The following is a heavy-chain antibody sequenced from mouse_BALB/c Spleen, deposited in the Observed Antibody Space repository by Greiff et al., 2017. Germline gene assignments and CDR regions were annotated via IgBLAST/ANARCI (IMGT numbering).Heavy chain of an antibody. J-gene: IGHJ2*01. Sequence: EVKVVESGGGLVQPGGSRKLSCAASGFTFSSFGMHWVRQAPEKGLEWVAYISSGSSTIYYADTVKGRFTISRDNPKNTLFLQMTSLRSEDTAMYYCARFGNYNYFDYWGQGTTLTVSS. D-gene: IGHD2-1*01. CDR1: GFTFSSFG. CDR3: ARFGNYNYFDY. V-gene: IGHV5-17*02. CDR2: ISSGSSTI.